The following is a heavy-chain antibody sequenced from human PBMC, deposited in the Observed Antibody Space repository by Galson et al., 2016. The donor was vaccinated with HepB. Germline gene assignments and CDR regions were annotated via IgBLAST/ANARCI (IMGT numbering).Heavy chain of an antibody. CDR1: GFTFSSYW. V-gene: IGHV3-64D*06. CDR3: VKDFDYVWGSFRFQPKYYFDY. D-gene: IGHD3-16*02. J-gene: IGHJ4*02. Sequence: SLRLSCAASGFTFSSYWMVWVRQAPGKGLEYVSAISSNGGTTYYADSVKGRFTISRDNFKNTLYLQMSSLRAEDTAVYYCVKDFDYVWGSFRFQPKYYFDYWGQGTLVTVSS. CDR2: ISSNGGTT.